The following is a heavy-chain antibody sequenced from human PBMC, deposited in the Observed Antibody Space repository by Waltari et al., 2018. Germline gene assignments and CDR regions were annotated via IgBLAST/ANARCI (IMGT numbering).Heavy chain of an antibody. V-gene: IGHV1-24*01. J-gene: IGHJ4*02. D-gene: IGHD1-1*01. Sequence: QVQLVQSGAEVKKPGASVKVSCKVSGSTLTDLSMHWVRQAPGKGLAWMGGFDPEDGETIYAQKFQGRVTMTEDTSTDTAYMELSSLRSEDTAVYYCATGTGTTSFHTLDYWGQGTLVTVSS. CDR3: ATGTGTTSFHTLDY. CDR1: GSTLTDLS. CDR2: FDPEDGET.